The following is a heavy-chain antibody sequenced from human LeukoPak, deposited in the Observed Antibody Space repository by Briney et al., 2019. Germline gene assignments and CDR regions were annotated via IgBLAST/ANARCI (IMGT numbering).Heavy chain of an antibody. CDR2: INWDASST. V-gene: IGHV3-20*04. Sequence: GGSLRLSCAASGFMLPDYGMNWVRQVPGKGLEWVSGINWDASSTNHADSVKGRLTISRDNAKNSLYLQMNTLRAEDTALYYCARDFKYCTGGVCYFTAVADYWGQGTLVTVSS. CDR1: GFMLPDYG. D-gene: IGHD2-8*02. CDR3: ARDFKYCTGGVCYFTAVADY. J-gene: IGHJ4*02.